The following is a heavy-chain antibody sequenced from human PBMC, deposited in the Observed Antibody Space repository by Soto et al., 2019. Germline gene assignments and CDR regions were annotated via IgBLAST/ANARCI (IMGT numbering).Heavy chain of an antibody. D-gene: IGHD3-10*01. Sequence: QVQLQESGLGLVKPSGTLSLTCAVSGVSITTSNWWSWVRQPPGKGLEWIGEVYHTGSTNYKSSLKSRVTISVDKSKNQLSLKLTSVTAADTAVYYCARVTGNGSGTYGFDVWGQGTLVTVSS. CDR2: VYHTGST. J-gene: IGHJ5*02. CDR3: ARVTGNGSGTYGFDV. CDR1: GVSITTSNW. V-gene: IGHV4-4*02.